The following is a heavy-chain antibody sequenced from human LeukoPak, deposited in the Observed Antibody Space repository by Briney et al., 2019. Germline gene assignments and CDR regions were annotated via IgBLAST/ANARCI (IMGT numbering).Heavy chain of an antibody. V-gene: IGHV4-39*01. CDR3: ARLGGYDSSSYFYYFDY. D-gene: IGHD3-22*01. CDR1: GGSFSSYY. J-gene: IGHJ4*02. Sequence: SETLSLTCAVYGGSFSSYYWGWIRQPPGKGLEWIGSIYYSGSTYYNPSLKSRVTISVDTSKNQFSLKLSSVTAADTAVYYCARLGGYDSSSYFYYFDYWGQGTLVTVSS. CDR2: IYYSGST.